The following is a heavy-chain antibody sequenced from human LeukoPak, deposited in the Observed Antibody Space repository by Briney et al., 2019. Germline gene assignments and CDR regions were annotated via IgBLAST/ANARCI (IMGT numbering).Heavy chain of an antibody. CDR2: ISGSGGST. CDR3: AKEGYVTGTHFDY. Sequence: PRGSLRLSCAASGFTFSSYAMSWVRQAPGKGLEWVSSISGSGGSTYYADSVKGRFTISRDNSKNTLYLQMNSLRAEDTAVYYCAKEGYVTGTHFDYWGQGTLVAVSS. CDR1: GFTFSSYA. V-gene: IGHV3-23*01. D-gene: IGHD1-20*01. J-gene: IGHJ4*02.